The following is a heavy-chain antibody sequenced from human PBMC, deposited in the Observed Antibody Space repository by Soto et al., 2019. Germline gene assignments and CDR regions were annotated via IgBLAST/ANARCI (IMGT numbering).Heavy chain of an antibody. V-gene: IGHV4-4*02. Sequence: PSETLSLTCAVSGGSISSSNWWSWVRQPPGKGLEWIGEIYHSGSTNYNPSLKSRVTIPVDKSKNQFSLKLSSVTAADTAVYYCARDGARIVGATTNYYYYGMDVWGKGPTVTVSS. D-gene: IGHD1-26*01. CDR3: ARDGARIVGATTNYYYYGMDV. J-gene: IGHJ6*04. CDR1: GGSISSSNW. CDR2: IYHSGST.